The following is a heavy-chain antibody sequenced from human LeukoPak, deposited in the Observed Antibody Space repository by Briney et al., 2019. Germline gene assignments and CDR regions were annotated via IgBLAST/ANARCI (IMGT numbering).Heavy chain of an antibody. CDR1: GGSFSGYY. D-gene: IGHD3-22*01. J-gene: IGHJ4*02. CDR3: ARRGRTYYYDSTRPVDY. V-gene: IGHV4-34*01. Sequence: SETLSLTCAVYGGSFSGYYWSWIRQPPGKGLEWIGEINHSGSTNYNPSLKSRVTISVDPSKNQFSIKLSSVPAADTAVYYCARRGRTYYYDSTRPVDYWGQATLVTASS. CDR2: INHSGST.